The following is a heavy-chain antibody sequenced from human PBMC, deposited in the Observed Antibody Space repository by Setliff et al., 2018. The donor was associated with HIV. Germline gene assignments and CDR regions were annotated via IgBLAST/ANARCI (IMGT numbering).Heavy chain of an antibody. J-gene: IGHJ6*02. CDR3: ARDSGDDYSDYYYYGMDV. Sequence: ASVKVSCKASGDTFTTYALHWVRQAPGQRLEWVGWINAGNGDTKSSQKFQGRVTFTWDTSASTAYMELSSLRSEDTALYYCARDSGDDYSDYYYYGMDVWGQGTTVTVSS. CDR1: GDTFTTYA. D-gene: IGHD4-4*01. V-gene: IGHV1-3*01. CDR2: INAGNGDT.